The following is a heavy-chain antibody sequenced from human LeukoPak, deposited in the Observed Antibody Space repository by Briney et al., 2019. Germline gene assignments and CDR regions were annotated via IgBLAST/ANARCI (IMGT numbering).Heavy chain of an antibody. Sequence: ASVKVSCKASGYTFTGYHMHWVRQAPGQGHEWMGWMHPNSGGTNYAQKFQGRVTMTRDTSISTAYMELSSLTSDDTAVYYCAADSPIVGATIGFDYWGQGTLGTVSS. CDR1: GYTFTGYH. J-gene: IGHJ4*02. CDR3: AADSPIVGATIGFDY. CDR2: MHPNSGGT. D-gene: IGHD1-26*01. V-gene: IGHV1-2*02.